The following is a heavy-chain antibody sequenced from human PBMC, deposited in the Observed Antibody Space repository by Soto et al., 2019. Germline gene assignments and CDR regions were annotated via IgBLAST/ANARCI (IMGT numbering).Heavy chain of an antibody. J-gene: IGHJ4*02. Sequence: EVRLVESGGGLVQPGGSLRLSCAASGFTFSTYWMHWVRQAPGKGLVWVSRINGDGTTTQYADSVKGRFTISRDNAKNTLYLQMNTLRGDDMAMYYCASIPMVRGPSDYWGQGTLVTVSS. CDR3: ASIPMVRGPSDY. CDR1: GFTFSTYW. D-gene: IGHD3-10*01. V-gene: IGHV3-74*02. CDR2: INGDGTTT.